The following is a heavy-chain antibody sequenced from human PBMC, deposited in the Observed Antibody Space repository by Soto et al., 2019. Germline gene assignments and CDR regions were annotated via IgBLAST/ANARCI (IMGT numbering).Heavy chain of an antibody. CDR1: GLTFSSYA. J-gene: IGHJ4*02. V-gene: IGHV3-30-3*01. Sequence: QVHLVESGGGVVQPGKSLRLSCTASGLTFSSYAVHWVRQAPGKGLEWVSVISGDGGNKYFAESVRGRFLISRDNSKNTVYLQRNSLRHEDTAVYFCARRLTSTVSALGYWGQGTLVTVSS. CDR2: ISGDGGNK. CDR3: ARRLTSTVSALGY. D-gene: IGHD6-19*01.